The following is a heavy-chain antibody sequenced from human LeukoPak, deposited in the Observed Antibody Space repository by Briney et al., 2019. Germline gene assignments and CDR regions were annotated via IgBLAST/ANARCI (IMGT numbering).Heavy chain of an antibody. CDR1: GYSFTSYW. V-gene: IGHV5-51*01. Sequence: GVSLPISCKGSGYSFTSYWIGGVGQIPGKGLEWMGLIYPGDSDTRYSPSFQGQVTISADKSISPAYLQWGSLKASDTAMYYCARHGEGEYFQHWGQVTLVSVAS. CDR3: ARHGEGEYFQH. D-gene: IGHD7-27*01. CDR2: IYPGDSDT. J-gene: IGHJ1*01.